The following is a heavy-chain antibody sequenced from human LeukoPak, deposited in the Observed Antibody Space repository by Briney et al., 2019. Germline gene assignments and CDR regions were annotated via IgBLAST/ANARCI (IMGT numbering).Heavy chain of an antibody. Sequence: PSETLSLTCAVYGGSFSGYYWSWIRQPPGKGLEWIGYIYYSGSTNYNPSLKSRVTISVDTSKNQFSLKLSSVSAADTAVYYCAGWLKDCSSPAGLTWTLVLWGGAPRVIVPP. V-gene: IGHV4-59*01. J-gene: IGHJ2*01. CDR2: IYYSGST. CDR1: GGSFSGYY. D-gene: IGHD2-2*01. CDR3: AGWLKDCSSPAGLTWTLVL.